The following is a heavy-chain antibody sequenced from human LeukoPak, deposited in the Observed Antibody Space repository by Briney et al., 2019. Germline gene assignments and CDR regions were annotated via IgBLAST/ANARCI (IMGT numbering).Heavy chain of an antibody. CDR1: GGSFSGYY. CDR3: ARHPGDCSGGSCYRLDYYYGMDV. Sequence: SETLSLTCAVYGGSFSGYYWSWIRQPPGKGLEWIGEINHSGSTNYNPSLKSRVTISVDTSKNQFSLKLSSVTAADTAVYYCARHPGDCSGGSCYRLDYYYGMDVWGQGTTVTVSS. J-gene: IGHJ6*02. CDR2: INHSGST. D-gene: IGHD2-15*01. V-gene: IGHV4-34*01.